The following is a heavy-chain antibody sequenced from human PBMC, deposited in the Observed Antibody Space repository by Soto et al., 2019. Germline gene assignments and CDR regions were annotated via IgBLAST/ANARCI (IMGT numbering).Heavy chain of an antibody. J-gene: IGHJ4*02. CDR2: VFPGDSDT. Sequence: GESLKISCKGSGFTFTSYWIAWVRQMPGKGPEWMGVVFPGDSDTRYSPSFQGQVIISADKSTSTAYLQWSSLKASDTALYYCARQGEGFYQRQIDFWGQGTLVKVS. V-gene: IGHV5-51*01. CDR3: ARQGEGFYQRQIDF. D-gene: IGHD3-10*01. CDR1: GFTFTSYW.